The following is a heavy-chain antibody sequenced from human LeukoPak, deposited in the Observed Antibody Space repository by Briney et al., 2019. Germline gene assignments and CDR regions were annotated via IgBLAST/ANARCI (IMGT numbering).Heavy chain of an antibody. CDR2: IYHSGST. V-gene: IGHV4-38-2*02. J-gene: IGHJ5*02. D-gene: IGHD6-13*01. Sequence: SETLSLTCTVSGYSISSGYYWGWIRQPPGKGLEWIGNIYHSGSTYYNPSLKSRVTISVDTSNNQFSLKLSSVTAADTAVYYCARSYSSSWLSGFRESSNWFDPWGQGTLVTVSS. CDR3: ARSYSSSWLSGFRESSNWFDP. CDR1: GYSISSGYY.